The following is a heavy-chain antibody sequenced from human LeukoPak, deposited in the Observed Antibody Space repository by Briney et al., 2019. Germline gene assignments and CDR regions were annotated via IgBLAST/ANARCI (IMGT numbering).Heavy chain of an antibody. V-gene: IGHV3-30*04. Sequence: GGSLRLSCAASGFTFSSYAMHWVRQAPGKGLEWVAVISYDGSNKYYADSVKGRFTISRDNSKNTLYLQMNSLRAEDTAVYYCAKTRYNWNYGISYWGAFDIWGQGTMVTVSS. J-gene: IGHJ3*02. CDR3: AKTRYNWNYGISYWGAFDI. CDR1: GFTFSSYA. D-gene: IGHD1-7*01. CDR2: ISYDGSNK.